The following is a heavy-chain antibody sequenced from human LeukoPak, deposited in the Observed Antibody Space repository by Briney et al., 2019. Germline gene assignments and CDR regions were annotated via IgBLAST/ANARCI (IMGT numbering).Heavy chain of an antibody. CDR3: ARDRGSGSSDAFDI. Sequence: SVKVSSTASGGTFSIYAISWVRHAPGQGLERIGGIIPIFGTANYAQKFQGRVTITADESTSTAYMELSSLRSEDTAVYYCARDRGSGSSDAFDIWGQGTMVTVSS. CDR1: GGTFSIYA. V-gene: IGHV1-69*01. J-gene: IGHJ3*02. CDR2: IIPIFGTA. D-gene: IGHD6-19*01.